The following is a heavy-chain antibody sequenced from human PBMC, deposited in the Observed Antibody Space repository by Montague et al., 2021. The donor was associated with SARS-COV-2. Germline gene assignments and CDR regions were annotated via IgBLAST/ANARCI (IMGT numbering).Heavy chain of an antibody. D-gene: IGHD1-1*01. Sequence: SLRLSCAASGFIFSGYYMTWVRQAPGKGLEWVSYISSSGTFIYYADSLKGRFTISRDNSKNSLYLQMNSLTAEDTAVYYCGRDARETVYWGQGTLVTVSS. V-gene: IGHV3-11*01. CDR2: ISSSGTFI. CDR1: GFIFSGYY. CDR3: GRDARETVY. J-gene: IGHJ4*02.